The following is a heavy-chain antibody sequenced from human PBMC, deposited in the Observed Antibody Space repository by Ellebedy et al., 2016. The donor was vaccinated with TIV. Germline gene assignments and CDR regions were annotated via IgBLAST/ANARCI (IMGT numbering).Heavy chain of an antibody. CDR2: ISNGGDTT. D-gene: IGHD6-13*01. CDR3: AKLGGVLSWYADY. J-gene: IGHJ4*02. CDR1: GFTFGCCA. V-gene: IGHV3-23*01. Sequence: GESLKISCAASGFTFGCCAMSWVRQAPGKGLEWVSVISNGGDTTYADSVKGRFTISRGNSKNTLYLQMNSLRADDTAMYYCAKLGGVLSWYADYWGLGTLVTVSS.